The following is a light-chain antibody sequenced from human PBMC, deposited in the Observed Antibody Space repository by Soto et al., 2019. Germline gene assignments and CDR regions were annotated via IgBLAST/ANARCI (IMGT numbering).Light chain of an antibody. J-gene: IGLJ1*01. CDR2: DVS. CDR1: SSDIGGSNY. CDR3: CTFRSSSTTYV. Sequence: QSALTQPASVSGSPGQSITISCTGTSSDIGGSNYVSWYQQHPGKAPKLVIYDVSNRHSGVSNRFSGSKSANTASLTISGLQADDEADNYCCTFRSSSTTYVFGTGTKLTVL. V-gene: IGLV2-14*03.